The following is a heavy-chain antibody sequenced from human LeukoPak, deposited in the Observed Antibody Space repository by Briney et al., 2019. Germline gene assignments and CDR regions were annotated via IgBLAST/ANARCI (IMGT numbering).Heavy chain of an antibody. CDR2: INSDGSST. CDR3: ARPHYYDSSGYYPYYYYYGMDV. J-gene: IGHJ6*02. D-gene: IGHD3-22*01. V-gene: IGHV3-74*01. Sequence: PGGSLRLSCAASGFTFSSYWMHWVRHAPGKGLVWVSRINSDGSSTSYADSVKGRFTISRDNAKNTLYLQMNSLRAEDTAVYYCARPHYYDSSGYYPYYYYYGMDVWGQGTTVTVSS. CDR1: GFTFSSYW.